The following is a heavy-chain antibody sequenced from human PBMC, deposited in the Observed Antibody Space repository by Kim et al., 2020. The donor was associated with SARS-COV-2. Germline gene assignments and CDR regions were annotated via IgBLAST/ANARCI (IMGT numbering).Heavy chain of an antibody. V-gene: IGHV4-31*03. CDR1: GGSISSGGYY. CDR2: IYYSGST. D-gene: IGHD2-15*01. CDR3: ARGPYCSGGSCYSDGPLYFDY. Sequence: SETLSLTCTVSGGSISSGGYYWSWIRQHPGKGLEWIGYIYYSGSTYYNPSLKSRVTISVDTSKNQFSLKLSSVTAADTAVYYCARGPYCSGGSCYSDGPLYFDYWGQGTLVTVSS. J-gene: IGHJ4*02.